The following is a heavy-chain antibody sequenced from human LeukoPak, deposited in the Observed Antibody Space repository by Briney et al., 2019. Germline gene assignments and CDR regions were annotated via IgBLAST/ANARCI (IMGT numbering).Heavy chain of an antibody. CDR1: GGTFSSYA. D-gene: IGHD6-19*01. Sequence: ASVTVSFKASGGTFSSYAISWVRQAPGQGLEWMGGIIPIFGTANYAQKFQGRVTITTDESTSTAYMELSSLRSEDTAVYYCARALTAAGTYNWFDPWGQGTLVTVSS. CDR3: ARALTAAGTYNWFDP. V-gene: IGHV1-69*05. J-gene: IGHJ5*02. CDR2: IIPIFGTA.